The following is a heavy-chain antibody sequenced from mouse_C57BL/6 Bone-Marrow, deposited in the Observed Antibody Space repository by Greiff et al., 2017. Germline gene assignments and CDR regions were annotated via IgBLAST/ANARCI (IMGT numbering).Heavy chain of an antibody. Sequence: QVQLQQPGAELVMPGASVKLSCKASGYTFTSYWMHWVKQRPGQGLEWIGEIDPSDSYTNYNQKFKGKSTLAVDKSSRTSYMQLSSLTSEDAAVYYYAREGLYDYPDYWGQGTTLTVSS. CDR3: AREGLYDYPDY. CDR2: IDPSDSYT. J-gene: IGHJ2*01. V-gene: IGHV1-69*01. CDR1: GYTFTSYW. D-gene: IGHD2-4*01.